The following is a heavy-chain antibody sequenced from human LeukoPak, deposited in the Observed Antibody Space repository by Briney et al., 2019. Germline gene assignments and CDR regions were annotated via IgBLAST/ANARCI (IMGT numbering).Heavy chain of an antibody. CDR1: GFTFSSSA. Sequence: PGGSLRLSCAASGFTFSSSAMSWVRQVPGKGLEWVSGISASGGSTYYADSVRGRFTISRDNSKNTLYVQMNSLRDEDTAVYYCARNENSGWGYFDYWGQGTLVTVSS. J-gene: IGHJ4*02. CDR3: ARNENSGWGYFDY. CDR2: ISASGGST. V-gene: IGHV3-23*01. D-gene: IGHD5-12*01.